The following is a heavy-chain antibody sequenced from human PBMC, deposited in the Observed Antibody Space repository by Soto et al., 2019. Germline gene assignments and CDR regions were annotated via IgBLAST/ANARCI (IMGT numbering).Heavy chain of an antibody. CDR1: GFTFSSYG. CDR2: ISYDGSNK. J-gene: IGHJ6*02. CDR3: ASPLEAMDYDPDV. Sequence: GGSLRLSCAASGFTFSSYGMHWVRQAPGKGLEWVAVISYDGSNKYYADSVKGRFTISRDNSKNTLYLQMNSLRAEDTAVYYCASPLEAMDYDPDVWGQGTTVTVSS. V-gene: IGHV3-30*03. D-gene: IGHD5-18*01.